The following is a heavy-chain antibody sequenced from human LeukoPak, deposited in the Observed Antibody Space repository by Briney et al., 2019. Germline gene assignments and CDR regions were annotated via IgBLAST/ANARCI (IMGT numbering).Heavy chain of an antibody. CDR2: IYHSGST. J-gene: IGHJ4*02. D-gene: IGHD2-2*02. Sequence: SETLSLTCTVSGGSISSYYWSWIRQPPGKGLEWIGYIYHSGSTYYNPSLKSRVTISVDRSKNQFSLKLSSVTAADTAVYYCVRAIPPDYWGQGTLVTVSS. CDR3: VRAIPPDY. CDR1: GGSISSYY. V-gene: IGHV4-59*12.